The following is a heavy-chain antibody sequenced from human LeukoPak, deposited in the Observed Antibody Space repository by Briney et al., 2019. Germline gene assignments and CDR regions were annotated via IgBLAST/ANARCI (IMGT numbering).Heavy chain of an antibody. CDR2: INPNDGHT. J-gene: IGHJ4*02. V-gene: IGHV1-2*02. Sequence: GASVKVSCKASGDTFTDYYMHWVRQAPGQGFEWMGWINPNDGHTNYAQKFQGRVTMTRDTSISTAHMEVSRLRSDDTAVYYCARANFLYCSSSTCLFDYWGQGTLVTVSS. CDR3: ARANFLYCSSSTCLFDY. D-gene: IGHD2-2*01. CDR1: GDTFTDYY.